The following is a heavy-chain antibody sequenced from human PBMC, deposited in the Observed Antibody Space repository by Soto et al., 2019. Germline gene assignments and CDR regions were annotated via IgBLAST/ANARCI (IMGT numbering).Heavy chain of an antibody. V-gene: IGHV4-4*02. Sequence: SETLSLTCAVSGVSITSPNRWSWLRRSPGKGLEWIGEIYHSGNTNYNPSLGTPVTISTDKSKNHFSLQLTSVTAADTAMYYCARVMGVASGGPLDFWGQGTLVTVSS. CDR1: GVSITSPNR. J-gene: IGHJ4*02. D-gene: IGHD2-15*01. CDR2: IYHSGNT. CDR3: ARVMGVASGGPLDF.